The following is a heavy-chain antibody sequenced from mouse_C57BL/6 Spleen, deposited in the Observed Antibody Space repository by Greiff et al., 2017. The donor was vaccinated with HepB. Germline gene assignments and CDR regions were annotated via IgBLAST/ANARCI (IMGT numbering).Heavy chain of an antibody. V-gene: IGHV1-61*01. Sequence: VQLQQPGAELVRPGSSVKLSCKASGYTFTSYWMDWVKQRPGQGLEWIGNIYPSDSETHYNQKFKDKATLTVNKSSSTAYMQLSSLTSEDSAVYYCARVEDYGSSRWYFDVWGTGTTVTVSS. J-gene: IGHJ1*03. CDR3: ARVEDYGSSRWYFDV. CDR2: IYPSDSET. D-gene: IGHD1-1*01. CDR1: GYTFTSYW.